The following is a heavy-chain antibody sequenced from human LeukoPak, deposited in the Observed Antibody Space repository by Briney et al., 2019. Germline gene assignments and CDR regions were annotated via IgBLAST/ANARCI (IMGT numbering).Heavy chain of an antibody. J-gene: IGHJ4*02. V-gene: IGHV3-23*01. CDR1: GFTLSSYG. CDR2: ISGSGGST. D-gene: IGHD3-22*01. CDR3: AKDPISSGWTRYFDY. Sequence: GGSLRLSCAASGFTLSSYGMSWVRQAPGKGLEWVSAISGSGGSTYYADSVKGRFTISRDNSKNTLYLQMNSLRAEDTAVYYCAKDPISSGWTRYFDYWGQGTLVTVSS.